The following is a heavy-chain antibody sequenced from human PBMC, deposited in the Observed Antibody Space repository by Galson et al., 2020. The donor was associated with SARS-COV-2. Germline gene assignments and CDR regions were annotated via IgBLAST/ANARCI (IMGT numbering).Heavy chain of an antibody. J-gene: IGHJ6*02. Sequence: GGSLRLSCAASGFPFISYSMNWVRQAPGKGLEWVSSISAGSTYTYYADSVKGRFTISRDNAKHSLYLQMNSLRAGDTAVYYCARVGDMATTPADYHYYGLDVWGQGTTVTVSS. CDR1: GFPFISYS. CDR2: ISAGSTYT. D-gene: IGHD3-16*01. V-gene: IGHV3-21*01. CDR3: ARVGDMATTPADYHYYGLDV.